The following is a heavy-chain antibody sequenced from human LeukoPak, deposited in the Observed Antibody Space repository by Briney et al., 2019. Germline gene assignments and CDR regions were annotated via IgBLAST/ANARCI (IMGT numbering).Heavy chain of an antibody. J-gene: IGHJ2*01. Sequence: PGGSLRLSCKTSGFTFNTFSMNWVRQAPGKGLGWVSYISAGSTVIKYADSVRGRFTISRDNAKNSMYLQMDSLRAADTAVYYCARVKSASYYYFDLWGRGALVTVSS. CDR2: ISAGSTVI. V-gene: IGHV3-48*01. CDR1: GFTFNTFS. D-gene: IGHD1-26*01. CDR3: ARVKSASYYYFDL.